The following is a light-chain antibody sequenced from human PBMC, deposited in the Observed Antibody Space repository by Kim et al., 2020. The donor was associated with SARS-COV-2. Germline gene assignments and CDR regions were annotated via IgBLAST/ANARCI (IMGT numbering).Light chain of an antibody. CDR2: DAS. CDR3: HQYIRSPYS. CDR1: QRISSNY. V-gene: IGKV3-20*01. Sequence: LSPGGRAPLPCRANQRISSNYLAWYQHNPGQSPRLLIHDASNRATGIPDRFSGSGSGTDFSLTISRLEPEDFAVYHCHQYIRSPYSFGQGTKLEI. J-gene: IGKJ2*03.